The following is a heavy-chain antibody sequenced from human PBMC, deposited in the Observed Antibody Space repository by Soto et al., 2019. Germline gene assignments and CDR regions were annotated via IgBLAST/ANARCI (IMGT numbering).Heavy chain of an antibody. J-gene: IGHJ4*02. CDR3: AIGPFPLSLDY. V-gene: IGHV4-59*01. CDR1: SGSISSYY. D-gene: IGHD3-16*01. Sequence: QVQLQESGPGLVKPSETLSLTCSVSSGSISSYYRSWIRQPPGKGLEWIGYIHYSGSTNYNPSLKSRVTISVDTSKNQFSLKLRSVTAADTAMYYCAIGPFPLSLDYWGQGTLVTVSS. CDR2: IHYSGST.